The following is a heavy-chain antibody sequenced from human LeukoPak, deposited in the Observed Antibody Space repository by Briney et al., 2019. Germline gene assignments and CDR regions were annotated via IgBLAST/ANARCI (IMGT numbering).Heavy chain of an antibody. V-gene: IGHV3-7*01. D-gene: IGHD3-22*01. CDR3: ARDIYYDSSGYYGSVY. CDR1: GFTFSSYC. J-gene: IGHJ4*02. Sequence: GGSLRLSCAASGFTFSSYCMSWVRQAPGKGLEWVANIRQDGSEKYYVDPVKGRFTISRDNAKNSLYLQMNSLRAEDTAVYYCARDIYYDSSGYYGSVYWGQGTLVTVSS. CDR2: IRQDGSEK.